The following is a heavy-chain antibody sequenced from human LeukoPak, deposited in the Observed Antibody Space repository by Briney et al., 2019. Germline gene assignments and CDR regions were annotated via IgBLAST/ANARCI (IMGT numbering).Heavy chain of an antibody. CDR2: MNPNSGNT. J-gene: IGHJ4*02. CDR3: ARGGIVVVVAVSPYYFDY. V-gene: IGHV1-8*02. D-gene: IGHD2-15*01. CDR1: GYTFTSYG. Sequence: ASVKVSCKASGYTFTSYGISWVRQAPGQGLEWMGWMNPNSGNTGYAQKFQGRVTMTRNTSISTAYMELSSLRSEDTAVYYCARGGIVVVVAVSPYYFDYWGQGTLVTVSS.